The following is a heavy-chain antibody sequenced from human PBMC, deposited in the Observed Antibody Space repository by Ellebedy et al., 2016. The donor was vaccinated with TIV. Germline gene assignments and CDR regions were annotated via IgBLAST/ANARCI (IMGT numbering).Heavy chain of an antibody. V-gene: IGHV3-30-3*01. J-gene: IGHJ6*02. CDR3: ARDRMAVAGNLAYYYYGMNV. CDR1: GFTFSRYA. Sequence: GESLKISCLASGFTFSRYALHWVRQAPGKGLEWVAGVSHDGINKDNADSVTGRFTISRDSSKNTLYLEMNSLTAEDTAVYFCARDRMAVAGNLAYYYYGMNVWGQGTTVTVSS. D-gene: IGHD6-13*01. CDR2: VSHDGINK.